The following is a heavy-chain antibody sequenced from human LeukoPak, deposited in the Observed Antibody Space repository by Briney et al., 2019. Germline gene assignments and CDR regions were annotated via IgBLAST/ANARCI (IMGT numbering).Heavy chain of an antibody. D-gene: IGHD3-3*02. J-gene: IGHJ3*02. Sequence: GGSLSLSCAASGFTFSSYEINWVRQAPGKWLECVSYISSSGSTIYYAHSVKGRFTISRDNAKNSLYLQMNSLRAEDTAVYYCARVSIWAQGTMDTVSS. CDR1: GFTFSSYE. CDR3: ARVSI. CDR2: ISSSGSTI. V-gene: IGHV3-48*03.